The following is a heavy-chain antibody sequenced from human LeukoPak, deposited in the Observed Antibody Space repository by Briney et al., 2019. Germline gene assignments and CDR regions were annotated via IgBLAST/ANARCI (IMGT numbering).Heavy chain of an antibody. J-gene: IGHJ2*01. D-gene: IGHD6-13*01. CDR3: ARVYYSSSYDYWYFDL. CDR1: GGSISSSSYY. V-gene: IGHV4-39*07. Sequence: SETLSLTCTVSGGSISSSSYYWGWIRQPPGKVLEWIGSIYYSGSTYSKPSLKSRVTISLDTSKNQFSLKLSSVTAADTAVYYCARVYYSSSYDYWYFDLWGRGTLVTVSS. CDR2: IYYSGST.